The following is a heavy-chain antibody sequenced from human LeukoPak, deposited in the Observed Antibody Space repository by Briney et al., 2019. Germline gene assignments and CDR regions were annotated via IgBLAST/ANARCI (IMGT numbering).Heavy chain of an antibody. J-gene: IGHJ4*02. CDR3: ARQTGVGLFILP. CDR1: GGSISSSYSY. V-gene: IGHV4-39*01. CDR2: IYYSGST. D-gene: IGHD3-3*01. Sequence: PPETLSLTCTVSGGSISSSYSYWGWIRQPPGKGLEWIGNIYYSGSTYYNPSLKSRVTISVDTSKNQFSLKLTSVTAADTAVYYCARQTGVGLFILPGGRGTLVTVSS.